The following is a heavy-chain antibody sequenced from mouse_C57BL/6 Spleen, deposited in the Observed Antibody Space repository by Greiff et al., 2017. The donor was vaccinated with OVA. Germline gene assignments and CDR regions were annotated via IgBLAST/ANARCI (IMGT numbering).Heavy chain of an antibody. CDR3: ARSYYGSSRGLAY. V-gene: IGHV1-26*01. CDR1: GYTFTDYY. CDR2: INPNNGGT. Sequence: VQLQQSGPELVKPGASVKISCKASGYTFTDYYMNWVKQSHGKSLEWIGDINPNNGGTSYNQKFKGKATLTVDKSSSTAYMELRSLTSEDAAVYYCARSYYGSSRGLAYWGQGTLVTVSA. J-gene: IGHJ3*01. D-gene: IGHD1-1*01.